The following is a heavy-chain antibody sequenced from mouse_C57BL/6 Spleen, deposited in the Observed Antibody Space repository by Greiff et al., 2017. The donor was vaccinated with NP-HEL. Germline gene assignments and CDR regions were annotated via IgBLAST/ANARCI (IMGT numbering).Heavy chain of an antibody. CDR2: IYPGDGDT. CDR1: GYAFSSSW. Sequence: QVQLKQSGPELVKPGASVKISCKASGYAFSSSWMNWVKQRPGKGLEWIGRIYPGDGDTNYNGKFKGKATLTADKSSSTAYMQLSSLTSEDSAVYFCASTAQRAWFAYWGQGTLVTVSA. CDR3: ASTAQRAWFAY. V-gene: IGHV1-82*01. D-gene: IGHD3-2*02. J-gene: IGHJ3*01.